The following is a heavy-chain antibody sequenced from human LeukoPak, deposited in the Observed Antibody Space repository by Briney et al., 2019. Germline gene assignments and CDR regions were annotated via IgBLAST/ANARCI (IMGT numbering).Heavy chain of an antibody. CDR1: GYSFTRYD. V-gene: IGHV1-8*01. Sequence: ASVKVSCKASGYSFTRYDVNWARQAAGQGLEWIGWMRPNNGNSGFAQKFQGRVTMTRSTSITTAYMELSSLTSEDTAVYYCARAPPESPRSEYWGQGTLVTVSS. J-gene: IGHJ4*02. CDR3: ARAPPESPRSEY. CDR2: MRPNNGNS.